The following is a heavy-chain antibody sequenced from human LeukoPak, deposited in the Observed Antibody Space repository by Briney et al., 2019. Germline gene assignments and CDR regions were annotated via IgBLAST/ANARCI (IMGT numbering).Heavy chain of an antibody. CDR3: AKCRLVPRDPFDY. CDR1: GFTFSSYA. J-gene: IGHJ4*02. V-gene: IGHV3-23*01. CDR2: ISNSGGGT. Sequence: GGSLRLSCAASGFTFSSYAMNWVRQAPGKGLEWVSGISNSGGGTYYADSVKGRFTISRDNSKNTLYLQMNSLRVEDTAVYYCAKCRLVPRDPFDYWGQGTLVTVSS. D-gene: IGHD6-19*01.